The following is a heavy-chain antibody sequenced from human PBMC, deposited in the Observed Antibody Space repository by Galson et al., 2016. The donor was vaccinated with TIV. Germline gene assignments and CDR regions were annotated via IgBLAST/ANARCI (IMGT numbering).Heavy chain of an antibody. V-gene: IGHV3-23*01. Sequence: SLRLSCAASGFSLSDYAMTWVRRAPGKGLEWVSDISGRGGTTHYADSVKGRFTISRDNSKNTLYLPMSSLRAEDTALYYCARGPTTRRGYYGLDIWGQGTTVTVSS. D-gene: IGHD1-26*01. J-gene: IGHJ6*02. CDR2: ISGRGGTT. CDR3: ARGPTTRRGYYGLDI. CDR1: GFSLSDYA.